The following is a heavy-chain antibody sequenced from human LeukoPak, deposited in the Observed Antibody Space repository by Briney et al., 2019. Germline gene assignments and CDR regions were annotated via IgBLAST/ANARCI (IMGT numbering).Heavy chain of an antibody. CDR3: ARGLRCSGRSCYSGHDY. V-gene: IGHV3-23*01. CDR1: GFTFSSYR. D-gene: IGHD2-15*01. J-gene: IGHJ4*02. CDR2: ISGSGGST. Sequence: PGGTLRLSCAASGFTFSSYRMSWVRQAPGKGLEGVSAISGSGGSTYYADSVKGGITISRYIAKNSLYLKMKIVSAEDTAVYYCARGLRCSGRSCYSGHDYGGQGTLVTVS.